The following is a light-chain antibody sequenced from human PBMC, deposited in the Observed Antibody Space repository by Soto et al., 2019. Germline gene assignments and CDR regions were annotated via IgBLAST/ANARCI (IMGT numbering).Light chain of an antibody. CDR2: GAS. CDR3: QQSFITPPLT. J-gene: IGKJ4*01. CDR1: QSISTY. V-gene: IGKV1-39*01. Sequence: DIQMTQSPSSLSASIGDRITITCRASQSISTYLNWYQQKPGKAPNLLIHGASTLQNGVPSRFSGSGSATDFTLTISSLQPEDFATYYCQQSFITPPLTFGGGTKVEIK.